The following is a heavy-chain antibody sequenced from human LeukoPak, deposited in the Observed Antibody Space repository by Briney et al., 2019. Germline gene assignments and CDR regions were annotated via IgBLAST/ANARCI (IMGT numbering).Heavy chain of an antibody. CDR1: GGTFSSYA. CDR3: ARDRYYDSSGGEDYFDY. Sequence: ASVKVSCKASGGTFSSYAISWVRQAPGQGLEWMGGIIPIFGTANYAQKFQGRVTITTDESTSTAYMELSRLRSEDTAVYYCARDRYYDSSGGEDYFDYWGQGTLVTVSS. D-gene: IGHD3-22*01. J-gene: IGHJ4*02. V-gene: IGHV1-69*05. CDR2: IIPIFGTA.